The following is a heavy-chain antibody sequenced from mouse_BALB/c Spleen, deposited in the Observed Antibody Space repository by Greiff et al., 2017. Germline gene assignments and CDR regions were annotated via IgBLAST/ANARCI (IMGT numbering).Heavy chain of an antibody. V-gene: IGHV5-17*02. CDR2: ISSGSSTI. CDR1: GFTFSSFG. D-gene: IGHD4-1*01. CDR3: ARSRGLGRYFDY. J-gene: IGHJ2*01. Sequence: EVHLVESGGGLVQPGGSRKLSCAASGFTFSSFGMHWVRQAPEKGLEWVAYISSGSSTIYYADTVKGRFTISRDNPKNTLFLQMTSLRSEDTAMYYCARSRGLGRYFDYWGQGTTLTVSS.